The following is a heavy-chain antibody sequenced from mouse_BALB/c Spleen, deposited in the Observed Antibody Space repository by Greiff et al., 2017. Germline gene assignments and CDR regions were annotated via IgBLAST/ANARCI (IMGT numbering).Heavy chain of an antibody. CDR2: IYPGDGDT. CDR3: ARRVYVTGDWFAY. D-gene: IGHD2-12*01. Sequence: QVQLKQSGPELVKPGASVKISCKASGYAFSSSWMNWVKQRPGQGLEWIGRIYPGDGDTNYNGKFKGKATLTADKSSSTAYMQLSSLTSVDSAVYFCARRVYVTGDWFAYWGQGTLVTVSA. V-gene: IGHV1-82*01. CDR1: GYAFSSSW. J-gene: IGHJ3*01.